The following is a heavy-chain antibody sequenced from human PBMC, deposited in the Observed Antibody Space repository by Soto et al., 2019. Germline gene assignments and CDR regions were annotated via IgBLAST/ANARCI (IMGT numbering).Heavy chain of an antibody. CDR1: GFTFSSYA. CDR3: ARAGCDGGSCYTLVGLRYGMDV. Sequence: QVQLVESGGGVVQPGRSLRLSCAASGFTFSSYAMHWVRQAPGKGLEWVAVISYDGSNKYYADSVKGRFTISRDNSKXTXXXKXXSMRDEDTAVYYCARAGCDGGSCYTLVGLRYGMDVWGQGTTVTVSS. D-gene: IGHD2-15*01. V-gene: IGHV3-30-3*01. CDR2: ISYDGSNK. J-gene: IGHJ6*02.